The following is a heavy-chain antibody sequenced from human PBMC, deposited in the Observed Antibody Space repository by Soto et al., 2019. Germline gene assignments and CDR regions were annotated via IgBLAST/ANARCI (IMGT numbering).Heavy chain of an antibody. J-gene: IGHJ4*02. D-gene: IGHD6-6*01. CDR3: ARSIGSSSFYFDF. Sequence: QVQLVQSGAEVKKPGSSVKVSCKASVGTFSNYAISWVRQAPGQGLEWMGGFIPVFGTTHYAQQFEGRVTITADDSTNTDMELRGLRSEDTALYYCARSIGSSSFYFDFWGQGTLITVSS. CDR2: FIPVFGTT. V-gene: IGHV1-69*01. CDR1: VGTFSNYA.